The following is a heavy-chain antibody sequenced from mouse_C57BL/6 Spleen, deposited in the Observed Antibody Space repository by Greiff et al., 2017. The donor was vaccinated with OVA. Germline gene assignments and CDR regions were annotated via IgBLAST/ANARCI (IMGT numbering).Heavy chain of an antibody. V-gene: IGHV1-18*01. D-gene: IGHD3-2*02. CDR2: INPNNGGT. J-gene: IGHJ3*01. CDR3: ARYCSGYGKAWFAY. CDR1: GYTFTDYN. Sequence: VQLQQSGPELVKPGASVKIPCKASGYTFTDYNMDWVKQSHGKSLEWIGDINPNNGGTIYNQKFKGKATLTVDKSSSTAYMELRSLTSEDTAVYYCARYCSGYGKAWFAYWGQGTLVTVSA.